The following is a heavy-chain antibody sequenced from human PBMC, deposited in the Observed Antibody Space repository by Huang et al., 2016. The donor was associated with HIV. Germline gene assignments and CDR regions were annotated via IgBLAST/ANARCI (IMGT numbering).Heavy chain of an antibody. D-gene: IGHD6-6*01. CDR2: MSDDGSNK. J-gene: IGHJ6*02. CDR1: GFTFSSFG. Sequence: QVQLVESGGGVVQPGRSMRLSCAASGFTFSSFGMHWGRQAPGKGLEWLAIMSDDGSNKYDADTVQGRVIIARDNAKNILYLQMNSLRTEDTAVYHCAKVNQVVTRLWYYYGMDVWGQGTTVTVSS. CDR3: AKVNQVVTRLWYYYGMDV. V-gene: IGHV3-30*18.